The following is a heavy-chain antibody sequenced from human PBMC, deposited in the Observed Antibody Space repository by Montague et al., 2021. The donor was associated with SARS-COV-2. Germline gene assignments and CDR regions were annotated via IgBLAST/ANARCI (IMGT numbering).Heavy chain of an antibody. D-gene: IGHD3-9*01. J-gene: IGHJ3*02. CDR1: GDSVSSKSVA. Sequence: CAISGDSVSSKSVAWNWIRQSPSRGLEWLGRTYYRSKWDSDYAESVKRRLVITPDTSKNQVSLQLNSVIPEGTAVYFCASSGITLTGLDAFDIWGQGTMVTVSS. CDR2: TYYRSKWDS. CDR3: ASSGITLTGLDAFDI. V-gene: IGHV6-1*01.